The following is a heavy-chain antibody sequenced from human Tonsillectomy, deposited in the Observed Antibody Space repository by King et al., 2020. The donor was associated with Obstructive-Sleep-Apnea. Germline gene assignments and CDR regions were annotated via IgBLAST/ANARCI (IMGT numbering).Heavy chain of an antibody. CDR1: GFTFSSHA. J-gene: IGHJ4*02. CDR3: ARPQEYYDILTAFDY. Sequence: VQLVESGGGVVQPGRSLRLSCAASGFTFSSHAMHWVRQGPGKGLEWVTLISFDGSNKFYADSVKGRFTISRDNSKNTLYLQMNSLRADDTAVYYCARPQEYYDILTAFDYWGQGTLVTVSS. V-gene: IGHV3-30*04. D-gene: IGHD3-9*01. CDR2: ISFDGSNK.